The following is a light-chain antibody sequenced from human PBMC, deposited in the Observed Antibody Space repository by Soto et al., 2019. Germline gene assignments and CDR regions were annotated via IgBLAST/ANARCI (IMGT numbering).Light chain of an antibody. V-gene: IGLV2-14*01. CDR1: SSDVGGYNY. J-gene: IGLJ1*01. Sequence: QSVLTQPASVSGSPGQSITISCSGTSSDVGGYNYVSWYQQHPGKAPQLMIHDVSNRPSWVSDRFSGSKSGNTASLTISGLQAEDEADYYCSSYTTSISYVFGSGTKVTVL. CDR3: SSYTTSISYV. CDR2: DVS.